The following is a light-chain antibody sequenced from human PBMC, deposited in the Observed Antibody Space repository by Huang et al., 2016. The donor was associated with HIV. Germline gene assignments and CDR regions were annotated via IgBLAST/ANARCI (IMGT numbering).Light chain of an antibody. CDR1: QSISTF. J-gene: IGKJ4*01. CDR2: AAS. Sequence: DIQMTQSPSSLSASVGDRISITCRASQSISTFLNWYQQKPVKAPKLLIYAASNLHSGVSSRFSSTESETLFTLTVTGLLPDDFATYFCQQTSSVPLTFGGGTKVEMK. CDR3: QQTSSVPLT. V-gene: IGKV1-39*01.